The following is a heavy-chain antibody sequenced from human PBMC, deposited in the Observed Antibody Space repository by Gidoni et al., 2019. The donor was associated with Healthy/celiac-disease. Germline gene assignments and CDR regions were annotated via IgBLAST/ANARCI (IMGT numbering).Heavy chain of an antibody. V-gene: IGHV3-21*01. CDR2: ISSSSSYI. CDR1: GFTFSTSS. J-gene: IGHJ4*02. CDR3: ARDPHYGSGSYGVNY. D-gene: IGHD3-10*01. Sequence: EVQRVESGGGLVKPGGSLRLSCAASGFTFSTSSMNWVRQAPGKGLEWVSSISSSSSYIYYADSVKGRFTISRDNAKNALYLQMNSLRAEDTAVYYCARDPHYGSGSYGVNYWGQGTLVTVSS.